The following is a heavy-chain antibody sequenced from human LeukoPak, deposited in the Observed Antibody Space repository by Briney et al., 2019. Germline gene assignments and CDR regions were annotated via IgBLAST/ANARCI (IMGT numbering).Heavy chain of an antibody. CDR2: IYTSGST. D-gene: IGHD3-10*01. CDR1: GGSINSGSYY. V-gene: IGHV4-61*02. CDR3: ARGTYDSGSYYGHWFDP. Sequence: SETLSLTCTVSGGSINSGSYYWSWIRQPAGKGLEWIGRIYTSGSTNYNPSLKSRVTISVDTSKNQFSLKLSSVTAADTAVYYCARGTYDSGSYYGHWFDPWGQGTLVTVSS. J-gene: IGHJ5*02.